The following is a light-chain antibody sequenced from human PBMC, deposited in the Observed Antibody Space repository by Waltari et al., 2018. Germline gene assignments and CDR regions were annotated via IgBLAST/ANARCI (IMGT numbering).Light chain of an antibody. CDR2: KAS. J-gene: IGKJ2*01. CDR3: QQYNSYLYT. Sequence: DIQMTQSPSTLSAPVGDRVTITCRASQSISSWLAWYQQKPGKAPTLLIYKASSLQSGVPSRFSGSGSGTEFTLTISSLQPEDFATYFCQQYNSYLYTFGQGTKLEIK. CDR1: QSISSW. V-gene: IGKV1-5*03.